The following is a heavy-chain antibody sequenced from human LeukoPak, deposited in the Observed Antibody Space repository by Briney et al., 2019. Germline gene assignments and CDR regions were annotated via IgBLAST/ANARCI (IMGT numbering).Heavy chain of an antibody. CDR1: AFPFSSDG. D-gene: IGHD3/OR15-3a*01. CDR3: ARDPWTAVGFGAFDI. CDR2: IKPDGSEP. J-gene: IGHJ3*02. V-gene: IGHV3-7*03. Sequence: GGSLRLSCAASAFPFSSDGMSWVRQAPGKGLEWVANIKPDGSEPHYVGSVKGRFTISRDNAKNSLYLQMNSLRAEDTAIYYSARDPWTAVGFGAFDIWGQGTVVTVSS.